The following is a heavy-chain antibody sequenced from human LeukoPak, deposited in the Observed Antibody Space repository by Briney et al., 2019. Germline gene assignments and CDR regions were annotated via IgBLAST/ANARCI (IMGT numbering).Heavy chain of an antibody. CDR2: INHSRST. Sequence: SETLSLTCAVYGGSFSGYYWSWIRQPPGKGLEWIGEINHSRSTNYNPSLKSRVTISVDTSKNQFSLKLSSVTAADTAVYYCARGLLSATSGITMVRGVIEDYWGQGTLVTVSS. D-gene: IGHD3-10*01. CDR1: GGSFSGYY. CDR3: ARGLLSATSGITMVRGVIEDY. J-gene: IGHJ4*02. V-gene: IGHV4-34*01.